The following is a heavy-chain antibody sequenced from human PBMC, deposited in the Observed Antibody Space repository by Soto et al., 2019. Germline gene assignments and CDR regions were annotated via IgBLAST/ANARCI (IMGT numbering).Heavy chain of an antibody. CDR1: GGTFSSYA. D-gene: IGHD3-10*01. CDR2: IIPIFGTA. V-gene: IGHV1-69*01. J-gene: IGHJ4*02. Sequence: QVQLVQSGAEVKKPGSSVTVSCKASGGTFSSYAISWVRQAPGQGLEWMGGIIPIFGTANYAQKFQGRVTITADESTSTAYMELSSLRSEDTAVYYCARSDSVRGVIIGGYDYWGQGTLVTVSS. CDR3: ARSDSVRGVIIGGYDY.